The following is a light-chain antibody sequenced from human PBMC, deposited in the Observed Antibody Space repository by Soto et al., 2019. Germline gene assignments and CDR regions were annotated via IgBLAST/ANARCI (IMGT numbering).Light chain of an antibody. J-gene: IGKJ1*01. V-gene: IGKV3-20*01. CDR3: QQYGSWPPWT. CDR2: VAS. CDR1: QSVSSSY. Sequence: ESVLTQSPGTLSLSPGERATLSCRASQSVSSSYLAWYQQKPGQAPRLLIYVASCRATGIPDRFSGSGSGTHLTLTNSRLEPEEFALYYSQQYGSWPPWTFGQGNKVEL.